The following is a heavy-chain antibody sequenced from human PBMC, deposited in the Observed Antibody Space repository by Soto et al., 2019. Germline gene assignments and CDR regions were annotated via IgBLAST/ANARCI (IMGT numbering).Heavy chain of an antibody. CDR2: ISGSGGST. Sequence: LRLSCAASGFTFSSYAMSWVRQAPGKGLEWVSAISGSGGSTYYADSVKGRFTISRDNSKNTLYLQMNSLRAEDTAVYYCAKDLGRLTRYYYYGMDVWGQGTTVTVSS. CDR1: GFTFSSYA. J-gene: IGHJ6*02. D-gene: IGHD3-9*01. CDR3: AKDLGRLTRYYYYGMDV. V-gene: IGHV3-23*01.